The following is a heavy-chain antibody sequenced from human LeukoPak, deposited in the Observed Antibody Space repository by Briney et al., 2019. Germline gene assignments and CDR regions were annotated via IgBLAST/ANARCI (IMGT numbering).Heavy chain of an antibody. V-gene: IGHV3-9*01. J-gene: IGHJ4*02. CDR1: GFTFDDYA. Sequence: GGSLRLSCAASGFTFDDYAMHWVRQAPGKGLEWVSGISWNSGSIGHADSVKGRFTISRDNAKNSLYLQMNSLRAEDTALYYCAKDIPGHEQWLGPWEYWGRGTVVTVSS. CDR3: AKDIPGHEQWLGPWEY. D-gene: IGHD6-19*01. CDR2: ISWNSGSI.